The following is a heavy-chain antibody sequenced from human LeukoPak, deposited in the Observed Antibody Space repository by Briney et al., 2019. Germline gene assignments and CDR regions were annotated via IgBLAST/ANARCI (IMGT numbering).Heavy chain of an antibody. CDR2: INHSGST. V-gene: IGHV4-34*01. Sequence: SETLSLTCVVYGGSFSGYYWSWIRQPPGKGLEWIGEINHSGSTNYNPSLKSRVTISVDTSKNQFPLKLSSVTAADTAVYYCARGTGYYNRWFDPWAREPWSPSPQ. CDR3: ARGTGYYNRWFDP. D-gene: IGHD3-9*01. J-gene: IGHJ5*02. CDR1: GGSFSGYY.